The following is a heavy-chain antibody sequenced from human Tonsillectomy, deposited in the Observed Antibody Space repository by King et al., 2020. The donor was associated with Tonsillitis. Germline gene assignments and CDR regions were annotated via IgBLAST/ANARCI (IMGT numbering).Heavy chain of an antibody. CDR1: GGSFTNYF. J-gene: IGHJ3*02. CDR3: ARAAYFDNTGYYYFAFDI. Sequence: VQLQESGPGLVKPSETLSLTCAVAGGSFTNYFWTWIRQPPGKGLEWIGYIYYSGSTNYNPSLRGRVTISVDTSKNQFSLKLSSVTAADTAVYYCARAAYFDNTGYYYFAFDIWGQGTMVTVSS. CDR2: IYYSGST. V-gene: IGHV4-59*01. D-gene: IGHD3-22*01.